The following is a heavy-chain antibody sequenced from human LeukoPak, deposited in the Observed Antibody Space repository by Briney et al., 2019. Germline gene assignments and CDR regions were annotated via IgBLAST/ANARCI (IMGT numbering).Heavy chain of an antibody. D-gene: IGHD3-3*01. Sequence: PGGSLRLSCAASGFTFSDYYMSWIRQAPVKGLEWVSYISSSGSTIYYADSVKGRFTISRDNAKNSLYLQMNSLRAEDTAVYYCARGPGITIFGVVMEAYYYGMDVWGQGTTVTVSS. J-gene: IGHJ6*02. V-gene: IGHV3-11*01. CDR1: GFTFSDYY. CDR2: ISSSGSTI. CDR3: ARGPGITIFGVVMEAYYYGMDV.